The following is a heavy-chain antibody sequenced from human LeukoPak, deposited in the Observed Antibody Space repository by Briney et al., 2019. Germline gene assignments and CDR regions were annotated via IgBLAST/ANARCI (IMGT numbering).Heavy chain of an antibody. CDR1: GITASCYA. J-gene: IGHJ4*02. Sequence: QPGGSLRLSCAASGITASCYAMTWVRQATGKGLEWVSVIYSGGSTYRAASVKGRFTLSRDNSKNTLYLQMNSLRAEDTAVYYCARVVLYYDFWCGYFHDWGQGTLVTASS. V-gene: IGHV3-66*01. CDR3: ARVVLYYDFWCGYFHD. CDR2: IYSGGST. D-gene: IGHD3-3*01.